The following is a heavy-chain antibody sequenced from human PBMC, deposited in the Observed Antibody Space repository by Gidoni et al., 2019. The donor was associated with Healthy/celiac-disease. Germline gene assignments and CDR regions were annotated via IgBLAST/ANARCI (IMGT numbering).Heavy chain of an antibody. D-gene: IGHD3-10*01. Sequence: QVQLVESGGALVKPGGSLRLSCAASGFTFSHYYMSWIRQAPGKGLEWVSYISSSGRTIYYADSVKGRFTISRDNAKNSLYLQMNSLRAEDTAVYYCARGQPYYYGSGSYSFDYWGQGTLVTVSS. CDR1: GFTFSHYY. V-gene: IGHV3-11*01. CDR3: ARGQPYYYGSGSYSFDY. J-gene: IGHJ4*02. CDR2: ISSSGRTI.